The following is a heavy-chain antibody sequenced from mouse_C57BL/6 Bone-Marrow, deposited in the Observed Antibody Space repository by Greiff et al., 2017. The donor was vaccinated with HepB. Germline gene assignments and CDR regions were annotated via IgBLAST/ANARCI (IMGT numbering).Heavy chain of an antibody. CDR3: ASHYYGSSYWYFDV. CDR2: ISSGGSYT. V-gene: IGHV5-6*01. J-gene: IGHJ1*03. Sequence: DVQLQESGGDLVKPGGSLKLSCAASGFTFSSYGMSWVRQTPDKRLEWVATISSGGSYTYYPDSVKARITISRDNAKNTLYLQMSSLKSEDTAMYYCASHYYGSSYWYFDVWGTGTTVTVSS. D-gene: IGHD1-1*01. CDR1: GFTFSSYG.